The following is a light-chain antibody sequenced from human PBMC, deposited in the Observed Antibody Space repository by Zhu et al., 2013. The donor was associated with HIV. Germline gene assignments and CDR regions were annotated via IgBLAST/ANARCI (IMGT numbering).Light chain of an antibody. CDR3: MQALQTPT. V-gene: IGKV2-28*01. J-gene: IGKJ5*01. CDR2: LGS. CDR1: QSLLHSNGYNY. Sequence: DIVMTQSPLSLPVTPGEPASIYCRASQSLLHSNGYNYLDWYVQKPGQSPQLLIYLGSNRASGVPDRFSGSGSGTDFALRISRVEAEDVGVYYCMQALQTPTFGQGTRLEIK.